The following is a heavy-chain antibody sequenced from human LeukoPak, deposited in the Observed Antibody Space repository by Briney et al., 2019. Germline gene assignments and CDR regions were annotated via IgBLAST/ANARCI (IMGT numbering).Heavy chain of an antibody. V-gene: IGHV1-46*01. D-gene: IGHD5-18*01. CDR1: GYTFTSYY. CDR2: INPSGGST. Sequence: ASVKVSCKASGYTFTSYYMHWVRQAPRQGLEWMGIINPSGGSTSYAQKFQGRVTMTRDTSTSTVYMELSSLRSEDTAVYHCARTQLWLLDYFDYWGQGTLVTVSS. J-gene: IGHJ4*02. CDR3: ARTQLWLLDYFDY.